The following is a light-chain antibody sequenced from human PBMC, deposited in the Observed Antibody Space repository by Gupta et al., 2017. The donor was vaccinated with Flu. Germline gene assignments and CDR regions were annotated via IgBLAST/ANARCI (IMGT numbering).Light chain of an antibody. J-gene: IGLJ2*01. Sequence: VSSIYLSWYQQHPGPPLNLLIYCVTSRPSCVSTRFSASKSVDPASLTLSWLQDEDEADYYCRSCIRSSTLVFGGGTKLTVL. V-gene: IGLV2-14*01. CDR2: CVT. CDR1: VSSIY. CDR3: RSCIRSSTLV.